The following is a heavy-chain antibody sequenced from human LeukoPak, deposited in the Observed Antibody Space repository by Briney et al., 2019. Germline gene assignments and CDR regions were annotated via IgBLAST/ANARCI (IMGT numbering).Heavy chain of an antibody. CDR1: GGSISSSSYY. CDR2: IYTSGST. D-gene: IGHD3-22*01. CDR3: ARGSYDSSGYYYYGMDV. J-gene: IGHJ6*02. Sequence: SETLSLTCTVSGGSISSSSYYWGWIRQPAGKGLEWIGRIYTSGSTNYNPSLKSRVTMSVDTSKNQFSLKLSSVTAADTAVYYCARGSYDSSGYYYYGMDVWGQGTTVTVSS. V-gene: IGHV4-61*02.